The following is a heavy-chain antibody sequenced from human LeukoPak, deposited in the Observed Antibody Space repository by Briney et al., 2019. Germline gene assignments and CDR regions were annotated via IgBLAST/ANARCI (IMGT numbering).Heavy chain of an antibody. J-gene: IGHJ5*02. D-gene: IGHD2-2*01. CDR3: ARDPGPAATENWFDP. CDR2: ISSSGSTI. CDR1: GFTFSDYY. Sequence: GGSLRLSCAASGFTFSDYYMSWIRRAPGKGLEWVPYISSSGSTIYYADSVKGRFTISRDNAKNSLYLQINSLRAEDTAVYYCARDPGPAATENWFDPWGQGTLVTVSS. V-gene: IGHV3-11*04.